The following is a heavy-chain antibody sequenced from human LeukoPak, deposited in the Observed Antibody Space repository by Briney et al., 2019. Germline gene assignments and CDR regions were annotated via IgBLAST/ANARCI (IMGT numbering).Heavy chain of an antibody. CDR3: ARAQDYDILTGYYWGYFDY. J-gene: IGHJ4*02. CDR1: GFTFSSYS. CDR2: ISSSSSYI. D-gene: IGHD3-9*01. V-gene: IGHV3-21*04. Sequence: GGSLRLSCAASGFTFSSYSTNWVRQAPGKGLEWVSSISSSSSYIYYADSVKGRFTISRDNAKNSLYLQMNSLRAEDTAVYYCARAQDYDILTGYYWGYFDYWGQGTLVTVSS.